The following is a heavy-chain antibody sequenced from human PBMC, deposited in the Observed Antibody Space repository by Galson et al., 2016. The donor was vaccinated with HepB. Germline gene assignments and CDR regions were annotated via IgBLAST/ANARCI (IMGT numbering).Heavy chain of an antibody. CDR3: AKEGGIHPTRFDY. D-gene: IGHD1-14*01. Sequence: SLRLSCAASGFIFSNYAMTWVRQAPGKGLERVATISGSGDSPYYADSVKGRFTISRDNSRKTMYLQMNSLRGDDTAVYYCAKEGGIHPTRFDYWGQGTLFTVTS. CDR1: GFIFSNYA. V-gene: IGHV3-23*01. CDR2: ISGSGDSP. J-gene: IGHJ4*02.